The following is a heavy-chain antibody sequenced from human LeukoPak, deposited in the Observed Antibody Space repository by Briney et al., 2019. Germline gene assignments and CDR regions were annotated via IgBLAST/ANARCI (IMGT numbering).Heavy chain of an antibody. V-gene: IGHV3-7*01. CDR3: ARPPLAAAGTYFQH. D-gene: IGHD6-13*01. CDR1: GFTFSSYW. Sequence: GGSLRLSCAASGFTFSSYWMSWVRQAPGKGLEWVANIKQDGSEKYYVDSVKGRFTISRDNAKNSLYLQMNSLRAEDTAVYYCARPPLAAAGTYFQHWGQGTLVTVSS. CDR2: IKQDGSEK. J-gene: IGHJ1*01.